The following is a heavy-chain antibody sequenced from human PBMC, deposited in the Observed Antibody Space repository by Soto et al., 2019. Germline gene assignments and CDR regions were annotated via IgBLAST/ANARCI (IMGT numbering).Heavy chain of an antibody. V-gene: IGHV3-23*01. CDR1: GFTFSSYA. CDR3: EKVWGVSGMDV. CDR2: ISDSGGSS. D-gene: IGHD3-10*01. Sequence: PGGSLRLSCAASGFTFSSYAMTWVRQAPGKGLEWVSTISDSGGSSSYADSVKGRFAISRDNSKNTLSLQMNSLRAEDTAVYYCEKVWGVSGMDVWGQGTTVTVSS. J-gene: IGHJ6*02.